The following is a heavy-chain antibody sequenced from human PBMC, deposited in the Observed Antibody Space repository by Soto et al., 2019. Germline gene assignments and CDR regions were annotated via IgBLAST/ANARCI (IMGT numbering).Heavy chain of an antibody. D-gene: IGHD1-1*01. V-gene: IGHV3-30*18. J-gene: IGHJ3*02. CDR1: GFTFSSYG. CDR2: ISYDGSNK. CDR3: AKELGSVGAFDI. Sequence: QVQLVESGGGVVQPGRSLRLSCAASGFTFSSYGMHWVRQAPGKGLEWVAVISYDGSNKYYADSVKGRFTISRDNSKNTLYLQMNSLRAEDTAVYYCAKELGSVGAFDIWGQGTMVTVSS.